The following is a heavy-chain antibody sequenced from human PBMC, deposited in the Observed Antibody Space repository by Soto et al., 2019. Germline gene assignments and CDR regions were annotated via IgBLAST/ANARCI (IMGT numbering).Heavy chain of an antibody. Sequence: PGGSLRLSCAASGFTFSSYAMHWVRQAPGKGLEWVALISYDGSDKDYADSVKGRFTISRDNSKNTLYLQMNSLRAEDTAVYYCARDYHSSGYLGGLDYWGQGTLVTVSS. CDR1: GFTFSSYA. CDR2: ISYDGSDK. D-gene: IGHD3-22*01. V-gene: IGHV3-30-3*01. CDR3: ARDYHSSGYLGGLDY. J-gene: IGHJ4*02.